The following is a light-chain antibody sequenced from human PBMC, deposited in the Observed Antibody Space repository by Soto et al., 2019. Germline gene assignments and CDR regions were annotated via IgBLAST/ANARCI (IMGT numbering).Light chain of an antibody. Sequence: EIFLTQSPDTLSLSPGERATLSCRASQSVTNYIAWYQQRPGQAPRLLIYDASNRATDVPARFSGSGSGTDFTLTISDLEPADFGLYYCQQRLNWPPGFGQGTKVDI. V-gene: IGKV3-11*01. J-gene: IGKJ1*01. CDR2: DAS. CDR1: QSVTNY. CDR3: QQRLNWPPG.